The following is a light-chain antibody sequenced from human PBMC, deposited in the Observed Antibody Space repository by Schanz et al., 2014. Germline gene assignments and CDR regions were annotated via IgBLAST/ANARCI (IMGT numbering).Light chain of an antibody. CDR1: QSVSSN. J-gene: IGKJ1*01. Sequence: EIVMTQSPATLSVSPGERATLSCRASQSVSSNLAWYQQKPGQAPRLLIFDASTRATGIPARFSGSGSGTEFTLTISSLQSEDFAFYYCQQYNDWRTFGQGTKVEVK. V-gene: IGKV3-15*01. CDR2: DAS. CDR3: QQYNDWRT.